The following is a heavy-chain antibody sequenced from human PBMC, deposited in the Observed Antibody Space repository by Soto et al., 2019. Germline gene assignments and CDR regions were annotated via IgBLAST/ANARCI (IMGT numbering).Heavy chain of an antibody. CDR3: ATGDVHY. CDR2: MTSGGSTT. V-gene: IGHV3-74*01. D-gene: IGHD2-21*01. J-gene: IGHJ4*02. Sequence: GGSLRLSCAASGFTFGGYWMHWVRQAPGKGLEWVSRMTSGGSTTDYADSVKGRFTVSRDNAKNTLYLQMNSLRAEDTAVYFCATGDVHYWGPGTLVTVSS. CDR1: GFTFGGYW.